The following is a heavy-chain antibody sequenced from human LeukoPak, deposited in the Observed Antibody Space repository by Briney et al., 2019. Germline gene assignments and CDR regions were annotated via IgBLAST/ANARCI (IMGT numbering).Heavy chain of an antibody. CDR2: IYYSGST. J-gene: IGHJ4*02. CDR1: GGSISSSSYY. D-gene: IGHD3-22*01. V-gene: IGHV4-39*07. Sequence: SETLSLTCSVSGGSISSSSYYWSWLRQPQGKGLEWIGSIYYSGSTYYNPSLKSRVTISVDTSKNQFSLRLNSVTAADTAVYYCARPPHYYDTSGYSVWGQGTLVTVSS. CDR3: ARPPHYYDTSGYSV.